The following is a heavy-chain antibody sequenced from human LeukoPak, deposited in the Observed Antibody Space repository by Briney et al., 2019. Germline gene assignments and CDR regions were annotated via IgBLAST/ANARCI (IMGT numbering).Heavy chain of an antibody. CDR2: IWYDGSNK. CDR3: AKGRRAFAY. Sequence: GRSLRLSCAASGFTFSSYGMHWVRQAPGKGLEWVAVIWYDGSNKYYADSVKGRFTISRDNSKNTLYLQMNSLRAEDTAVYYCAKGRRAFAYWGQGTLVTVSS. J-gene: IGHJ4*02. V-gene: IGHV3-33*06. CDR1: GFTFSSYG.